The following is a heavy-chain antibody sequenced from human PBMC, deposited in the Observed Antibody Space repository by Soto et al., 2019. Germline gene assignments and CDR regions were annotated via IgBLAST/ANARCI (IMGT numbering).Heavy chain of an antibody. CDR3: ARAVGTFDY. D-gene: IGHD1-26*01. CDR2: IWYDGSNK. Sequence: QVQLVESGGVVVQPGRSLRLSCAASGFTFSTYGMHWVRQAPGKGLEWVAVIWYDGSNKYYADSVKGRFTISRDNSKNTLYLQMNSLRAEDTAVYYCARAVGTFDYWGQGTLVTVSS. V-gene: IGHV3-33*01. CDR1: GFTFSTYG. J-gene: IGHJ4*02.